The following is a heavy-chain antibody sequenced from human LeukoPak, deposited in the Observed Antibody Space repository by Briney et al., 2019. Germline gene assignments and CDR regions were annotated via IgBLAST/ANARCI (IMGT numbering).Heavy chain of an antibody. J-gene: IGHJ4*02. CDR1: GYTFTTYA. CDR3: ALDWGAANYYFDY. CDR2: INTNTGNP. D-gene: IGHD7-27*01. Sequence: ASVKVSCKASGYTFTTYAVNWVRQAPGQGLEWMGWINTNTGNPTYAQDFTGRFVFSLDPSVSTAYLQISSLKAEDTAVYYCALDWGAANYYFDYWGQGTLVTVSS. V-gene: IGHV7-4-1*02.